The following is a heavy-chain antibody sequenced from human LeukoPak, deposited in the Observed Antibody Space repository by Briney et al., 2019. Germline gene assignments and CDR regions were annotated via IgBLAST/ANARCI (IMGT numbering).Heavy chain of an antibody. CDR2: VDPEDGET. J-gene: IGHJ4*02. CDR1: GYTFADYY. D-gene: IGHD1-26*01. Sequence: ASVKVSCKVSGYTFADYYMHWVQQAPGKGLEWMGLVDPEDGETIYAEKFQGRVTITADTSTDTAYMELSSLRSEDTAVYYCATGNSGSYSFDYWGQGTLVTVSS. V-gene: IGHV1-69-2*01. CDR3: ATGNSGSYSFDY.